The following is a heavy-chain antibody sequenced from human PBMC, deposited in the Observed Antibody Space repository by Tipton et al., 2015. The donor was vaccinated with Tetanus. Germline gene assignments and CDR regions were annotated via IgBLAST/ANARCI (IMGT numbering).Heavy chain of an antibody. V-gene: IGHV3-15*07. D-gene: IGHD3-22*01. CDR1: GFTFSNAW. CDR2: IKSKTDGGTT. CDR3: TTERYDYYYDSSGYYFGTPGGDY. J-gene: IGHJ4*02. Sequence: SLRLSCAASGFTFSNAWMNWVRQAPGKGLEWVGRIKSKTDGGTTDYAAPVKGRFTISRDDSKNTLYLQMNSLKTEDTAVYYCTTERYDYYYDSSGYYFGTPGGDYWGQGTLVTVSS.